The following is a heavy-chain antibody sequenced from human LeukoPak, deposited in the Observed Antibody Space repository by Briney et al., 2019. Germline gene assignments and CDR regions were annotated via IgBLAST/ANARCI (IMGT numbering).Heavy chain of an antibody. Sequence: GGSLRLSCAASGFTFSSYAMSWVRQAPGKGLEWVSAISGSGGSTYYADSVKGRFTISRDNSKNTLYLQMNSLRAEDTVVYYCATLPGLDSSSSSGAFDIWGQGTMVTVSS. J-gene: IGHJ3*02. CDR2: ISGSGGST. CDR1: GFTFSSYA. V-gene: IGHV3-23*01. D-gene: IGHD6-13*01. CDR3: ATLPGLDSSSSSGAFDI.